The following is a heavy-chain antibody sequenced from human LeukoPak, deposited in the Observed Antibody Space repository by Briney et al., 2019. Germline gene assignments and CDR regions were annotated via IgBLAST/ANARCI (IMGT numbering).Heavy chain of an antibody. Sequence: ASETLSLTCDVSGCSITQTNYCTWVRQPPGKGLEWIGEVNLQGSTNYNPSLMGRVAISVDTSENHVSLQLTSVTAADTAVYCAREGGPYRPLDYSGQGTLVTVS. CDR2: VNLQGST. V-gene: IGHV4-4*02. D-gene: IGHD3-16*01. J-gene: IGHJ4*02. CDR3: AREGGPYRPLDY. CDR1: GCSITQTNY.